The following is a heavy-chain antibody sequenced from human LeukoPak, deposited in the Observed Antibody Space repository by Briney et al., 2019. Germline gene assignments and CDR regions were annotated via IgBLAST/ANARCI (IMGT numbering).Heavy chain of an antibody. Sequence: SGTLSLTCTVSGDSINSLDLWSWVRQPPGKGLEWIGEMYLSGTTHSNPSVKSRVTISIDKSKNQFFLNLSSVTAADTAVYYCAGLVGRYSSGLYYYYFDYWGQGTLVTVSP. V-gene: IGHV4-4*02. CDR1: GDSINSLDL. CDR3: AGLVGRYSSGLYYYYFDY. D-gene: IGHD3-22*01. J-gene: IGHJ4*02. CDR2: MYLSGTT.